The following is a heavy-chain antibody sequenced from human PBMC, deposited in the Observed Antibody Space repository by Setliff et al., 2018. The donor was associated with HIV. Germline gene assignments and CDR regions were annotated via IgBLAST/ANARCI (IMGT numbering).Heavy chain of an antibody. CDR1: GFTFSSYE. CDR2: ISSSGSTI. Sequence: GGSLRLSCAASGFTFSSYEMNWVRQAPGKGLEWVSYISSSGSTIYYADSVKGRFTISRDNAKNSLYLQMNSLRAEDTAVYYCARLGRSGYNWNLYYYMDVWGKGTTVTVSS. J-gene: IGHJ6*03. V-gene: IGHV3-48*03. D-gene: IGHD1-20*01. CDR3: ARLGRSGYNWNLYYYMDV.